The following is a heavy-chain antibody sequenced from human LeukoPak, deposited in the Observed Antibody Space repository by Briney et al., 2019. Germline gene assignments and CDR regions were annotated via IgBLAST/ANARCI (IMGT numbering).Heavy chain of an antibody. V-gene: IGHV3-23*01. Sequence: GGSLRLSCAASTFSFSSYAMSWVRQAPGKGLEWVSTISASGGSTYYADSVKGRFTISRDNSKNTLHLQMNSLRAEDTAVYYCAKIGSDYYYGSGEAYYWGQGTPVTVSS. CDR1: TFSFSSYA. D-gene: IGHD3-10*01. J-gene: IGHJ4*02. CDR3: AKIGSDYYYGSGEAYY. CDR2: ISASGGST.